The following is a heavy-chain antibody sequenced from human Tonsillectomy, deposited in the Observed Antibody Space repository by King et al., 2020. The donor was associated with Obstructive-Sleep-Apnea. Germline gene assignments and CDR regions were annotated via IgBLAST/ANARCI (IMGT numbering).Heavy chain of an antibody. D-gene: IGHD3-9*01. CDR3: ARDIRNYDILTGYSHHGMDV. Sequence: DEQLVQSGGGLVQPGGSLRLSCAASGFTVSSNYMSWVRQAPGKGLEWVSVIYSAGGTYYADSVKGRFTISRHNSKNTLYLQMNSLRAEDTAVYYCARDIRNYDILTGYSHHGMDVWGQGTTVTVSS. CDR2: IYSAGGT. V-gene: IGHV3-53*04. CDR1: GFTVSSNY. J-gene: IGHJ6*02.